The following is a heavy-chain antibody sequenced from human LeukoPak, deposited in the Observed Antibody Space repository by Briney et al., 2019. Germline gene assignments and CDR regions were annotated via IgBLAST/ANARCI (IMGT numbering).Heavy chain of an antibody. D-gene: IGHD5-18*01. V-gene: IGHV4-39*07. Sequence: SETLSLTCTVSGGSISSSSYYWGWIRQPPGKGLEWIGSIYYSGSTYYNPSLKSRVTISVDTSKNQFSLKLSSVTAADTAVYYCAREGGLRGYSYGFLDYWGQGTLVTVSS. CDR3: AREGGLRGYSYGFLDY. CDR2: IYYSGST. J-gene: IGHJ4*02. CDR1: GGSISSSSYY.